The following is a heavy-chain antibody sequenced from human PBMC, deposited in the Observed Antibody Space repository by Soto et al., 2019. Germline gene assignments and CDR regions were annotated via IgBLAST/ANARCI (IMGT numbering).Heavy chain of an antibody. CDR2: IYYSGST. Sequence: QVQLQESVPGLVKPSETLSLTCTVSGGYISSYYWSWIRQPPGKGLEWIGYIYYSGSTNYNPSLKSRVTISVDTSKNQFSLKLSTVTAADTAVYYCARRYGSCFDIWGKWTMVTVSS. CDR3: ARRYGSCFDI. V-gene: IGHV4-59*08. J-gene: IGHJ3*02. CDR1: GGYISSYY. D-gene: IGHD3-10*01.